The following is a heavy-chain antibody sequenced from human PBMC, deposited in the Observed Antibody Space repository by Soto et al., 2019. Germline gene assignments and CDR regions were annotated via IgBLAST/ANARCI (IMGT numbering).Heavy chain of an antibody. CDR3: ARAIPTPTSIAAPGSWRASFYYYYGMDV. J-gene: IGHJ6*02. V-gene: IGHV1-69*13. Sequence: GASVKVSCKASGGTFSSYAISWVRQAPGQGLEWMGGIIPIFGTANYAQKFQGRVTITADESTSTAYMELSSLRSEDTAVYYCARAIPTPTSIAAPGSWRASFYYYYGMDVWGQGTTVTVSS. CDR1: GGTFSSYA. D-gene: IGHD6-6*01. CDR2: IIPIFGTA.